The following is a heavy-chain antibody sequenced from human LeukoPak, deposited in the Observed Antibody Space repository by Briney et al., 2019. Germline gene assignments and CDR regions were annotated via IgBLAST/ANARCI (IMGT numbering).Heavy chain of an antibody. CDR2: IYTSGNT. CDR3: ARDRKYYYDSSGYYSPGAFDI. CDR1: GGSFSIYY. J-gene: IGHJ3*02. V-gene: IGHV4-4*07. Sequence: SETLSLTCTVSGGSFSIYYWSWIRQPAGKGLEWIGRIYTSGNTYHNPSLKSRVTMSVDTSKNQFSLKLSSVTAADTAVYYCARDRKYYYDSSGYYSPGAFDIWGQGTMVTVSS. D-gene: IGHD3-22*01.